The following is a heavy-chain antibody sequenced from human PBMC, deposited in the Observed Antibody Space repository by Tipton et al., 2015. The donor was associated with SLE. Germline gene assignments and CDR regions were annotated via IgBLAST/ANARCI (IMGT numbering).Heavy chain of an antibody. CDR3: ARAEDGHAFDI. CDR2: IYHSGST. Sequence: GLVKPSETLSLTCAVSGYSISSGYYWGWIRQPPGKGLEWIGSIYHSGSTYYNPSLKSRVTISVDTSKNQFSLKLSSVTAADTAVYYCARAEDGHAFDIWGQGTMVTVSS. CDR1: GYSISSGYY. D-gene: IGHD5-24*01. V-gene: IGHV4-38-2*01. J-gene: IGHJ3*02.